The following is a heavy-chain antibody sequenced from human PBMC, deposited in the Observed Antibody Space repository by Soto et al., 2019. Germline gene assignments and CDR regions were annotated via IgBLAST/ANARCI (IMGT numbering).Heavy chain of an antibody. J-gene: IGHJ5*02. CDR2: TYFRSKWYN. CDR1: GDSVSSNTAS. CDR3: AKGDNLGPKTGYAFDP. D-gene: IGHD5-12*01. Sequence: SQTLSLTCAISGDSVSSNTASWNWIRQSPLRGLEWLGRTYFRSKWYNDYAVSVKSRIIINPDTSNNQFSLQLNSVTPEDTAVYFCAKGDNLGPKTGYAFDPWGQGIMVTVSS. V-gene: IGHV6-1*01.